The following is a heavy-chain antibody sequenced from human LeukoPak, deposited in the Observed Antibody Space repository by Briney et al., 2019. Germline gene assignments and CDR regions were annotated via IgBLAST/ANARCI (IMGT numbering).Heavy chain of an antibody. CDR2: ISGSGDRT. Sequence: GGSLRLSCAASGLTFSSYSMSWVRQAPGKGLEWVSGISGSGDRTYYADAVKGRFTISRDNSKNTVYLQMDSLRAEDTAVYYCANSRGHGSGNLWGRGTLVTVSS. CDR3: ANSRGHGSGNL. D-gene: IGHD3-10*01. V-gene: IGHV3-23*01. J-gene: IGHJ5*02. CDR1: GLTFSSYS.